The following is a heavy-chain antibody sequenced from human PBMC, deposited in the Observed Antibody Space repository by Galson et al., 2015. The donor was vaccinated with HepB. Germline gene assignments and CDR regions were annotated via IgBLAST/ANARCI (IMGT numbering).Heavy chain of an antibody. J-gene: IGHJ6*02. Sequence: SLRLSCAASGFTFSSYSMNWVRQAPGKGLEWVSSTSSSSSYIYYADSVKGRFTISRDNAKNSLYLQMNSLRAEDTAVYYCARDDSGYEYYGMDVWGQGTTVTVSS. D-gene: IGHD6-19*01. V-gene: IGHV3-21*01. CDR2: TSSSSSYI. CDR1: GFTFSSYS. CDR3: ARDDSGYEYYGMDV.